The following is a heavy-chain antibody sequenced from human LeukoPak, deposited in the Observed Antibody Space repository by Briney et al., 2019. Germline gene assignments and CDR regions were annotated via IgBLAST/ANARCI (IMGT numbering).Heavy chain of an antibody. D-gene: IGHD5-18*01. J-gene: IGHJ5*02. Sequence: PGGSLRLSCVVSGVTFSHAWMTWVRQAPGKGLEWVAIISYDGSNKYYADSVKGRFTISRDNSKNTLYLQMNSLRAEDTAVYYCAREGIQLWFGGVGDWFDPWGQGTLVTVSS. CDR3: AREGIQLWFGGVGDWFDP. CDR2: ISYDGSNK. CDR1: GVTFSHAW. V-gene: IGHV3-30-3*01.